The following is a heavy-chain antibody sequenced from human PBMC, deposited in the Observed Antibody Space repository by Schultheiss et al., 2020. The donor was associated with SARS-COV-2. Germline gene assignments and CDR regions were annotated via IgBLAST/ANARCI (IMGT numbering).Heavy chain of an antibody. CDR2: ISQSGST. D-gene: IGHD3-22*01. V-gene: IGHV4-34*01. Sequence: SQTLSLTCSVYGGSFSGYNWSWIRQPPGKGLEWIGEISQSGSTNYNPSLKSRVTISVDKSKNQFSLKLSSVTAADTAVYYCARRGYYDSSGYFGYWGQGTLVTVSS. J-gene: IGHJ4*02. CDR1: GGSFSGYN. CDR3: ARRGYYDSSGYFGY.